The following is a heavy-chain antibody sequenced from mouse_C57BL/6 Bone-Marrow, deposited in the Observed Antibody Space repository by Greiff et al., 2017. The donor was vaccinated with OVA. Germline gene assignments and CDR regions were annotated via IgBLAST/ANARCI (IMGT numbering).Heavy chain of an antibody. Sequence: DVMLVESGGGLVKPGGSLKLSCAASGFTFSSYTMSWVRQTPEKRLEWVAPISGGGGNTYYPDSVKGRFTISRDNAKNTLYLQMSSLRSEDTALYYCARRDYGSSYYWYCDVWGTGTTVTVSS. D-gene: IGHD1-1*01. CDR1: GFTFSSYT. V-gene: IGHV5-9*01. J-gene: IGHJ1*03. CDR2: ISGGGGNT. CDR3: ARRDYGSSYYWYCDV.